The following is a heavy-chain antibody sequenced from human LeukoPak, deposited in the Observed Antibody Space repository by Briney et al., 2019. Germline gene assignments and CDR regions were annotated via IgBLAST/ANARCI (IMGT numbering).Heavy chain of an antibody. J-gene: IGHJ5*02. CDR2: SGSGGSS. CDR1: GFTFSSYG. V-gene: IGHV3-23*01. D-gene: IGHD3-22*01. CDR3: AKSLSVTMIVPNWFDP. Sequence: GGSLRLSCAASGFTFSSYGMSWVRQAPGKGLEWVSFSGSGGSSYYADSVKGRFTISRDNSKNTLYLQMNSLRAEDTAVYYCAKSLSVTMIVPNWFDPWGQGTLVIVSS.